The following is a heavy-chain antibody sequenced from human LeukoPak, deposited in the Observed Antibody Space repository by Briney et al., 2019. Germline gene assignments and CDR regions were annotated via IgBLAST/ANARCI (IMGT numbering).Heavy chain of an antibody. CDR2: INPNSGGT. J-gene: IGHJ3*02. CDR3: ARQGGTMIAVVTVALDI. CDR1: GYTFIDYY. D-gene: IGHD3-22*01. Sequence: ASVTVSCKPSGYTFIDYYIHWVRQAPGQGLEWMGWINPNSGGTKYARKFQARVTMTRDTSISTAYIEMNRLRSDDTAVYYCARQGGTMIAVVTVALDIWGQGTMVTVSS. V-gene: IGHV1-2*02.